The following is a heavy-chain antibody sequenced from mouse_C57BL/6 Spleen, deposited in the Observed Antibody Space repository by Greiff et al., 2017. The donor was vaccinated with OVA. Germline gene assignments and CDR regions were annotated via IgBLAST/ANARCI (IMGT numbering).Heavy chain of an antibody. CDR2: IYPGSGNT. D-gene: IGHD2-1*01. CDR1: GYSFTSYY. Sequence: QVQLQQSGPELVKPGASVKISCKASGYSFTSYYIHWVKQRPGQGLEWIGWIYPGSGNTKYNEKFKGKVTLTADTSSSTAYMQLSSLTSEDSAVYYCARPYGNYASWFAYWGQGTLVTVSA. J-gene: IGHJ3*01. CDR3: ARPYGNYASWFAY. V-gene: IGHV1-66*01.